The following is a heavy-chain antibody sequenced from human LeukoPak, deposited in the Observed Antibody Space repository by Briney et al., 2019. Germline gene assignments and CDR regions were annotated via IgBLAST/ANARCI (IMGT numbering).Heavy chain of an antibody. CDR3: ARHGSGSSFDY. CDR1: GFIFSTYA. CDR2: ITGSAIST. J-gene: IGHJ4*02. Sequence: GGSLRLSCAASGFIFSTYAMSWVRQAPGKGLEYVSSITGSAISTYYAGSVKGRFTISRDNAKNTLFLQMNSLRSDDTAVYYCARHGSGSSFDYWGQGTLVTVSS. D-gene: IGHD5-12*01. V-gene: IGHV3-23*01.